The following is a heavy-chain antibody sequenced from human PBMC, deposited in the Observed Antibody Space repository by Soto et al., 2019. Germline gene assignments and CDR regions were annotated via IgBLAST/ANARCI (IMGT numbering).Heavy chain of an antibody. CDR1: GGSISSGGYY. CDR2: IYYSGST. Sequence: SETLSLTCTVSGGSISSGGYYWSWIRQHPGKGLEWIGYIYYSGSTYYNPSLKSRVTISVDTSKNQFSLKLSSVTAADTAVYYCASLIAAAGYYYYYGMDVWGQGTTVTVFS. CDR3: ASLIAAAGYYYYYGMDV. J-gene: IGHJ6*02. V-gene: IGHV4-31*03. D-gene: IGHD6-13*01.